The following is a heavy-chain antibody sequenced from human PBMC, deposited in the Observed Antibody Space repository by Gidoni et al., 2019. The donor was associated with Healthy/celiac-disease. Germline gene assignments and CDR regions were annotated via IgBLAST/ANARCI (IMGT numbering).Heavy chain of an antibody. J-gene: IGHJ4*02. CDR3: ARDGGRGYSQREYYFDY. V-gene: IGHV1-69*04. Sequence: QVQLVQSGAEVKKPGSSVKVSCKASGGTFSSYAISWVRQAPGQGREWMGRIIPILGIANYAQKFQGRVTITADKSTSTAYMELSSLRSEDTAVYYCARDGGRGYSQREYYFDYWGQGTLVTVSS. CDR1: GGTFSSYA. D-gene: IGHD5-18*01. CDR2: IIPILGIA.